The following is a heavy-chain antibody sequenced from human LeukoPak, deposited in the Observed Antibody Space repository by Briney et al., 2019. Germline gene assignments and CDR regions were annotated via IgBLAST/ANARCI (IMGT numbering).Heavy chain of an antibody. CDR3: ARHSPSVEGVVVVAATHYYYYYGMDV. V-gene: IGHV4-34*01. CDR1: GVSFSGYC. CDR2: INHSGST. D-gene: IGHD2-15*01. J-gene: IGHJ6*02. Sequence: SETLSLTCAVYGVSFSGYCWSWLRQPPGKGLEWIGEINHSGSTNYNPSLKSRVTISVDTSKNQFSLKLSSVTAADTAVYYCARHSPSVEGVVVVAATHYYYYYGMDVWGQGTTVTVSS.